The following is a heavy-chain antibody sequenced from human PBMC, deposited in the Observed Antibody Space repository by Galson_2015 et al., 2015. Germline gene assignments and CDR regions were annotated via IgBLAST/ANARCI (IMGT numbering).Heavy chain of an antibody. J-gene: IGHJ6*02. CDR3: ARNRVVPAAMAAGGRYYYYGMDV. CDR1: GGSISSSNW. D-gene: IGHD2-2*01. Sequence: SETLSLTCAVSGGSISSSNWWSWVRQPPGKGLEWIGEIYHSGSTNYNPSLKSRVTISVDKSKNQFSLKLSSVTAADTAVYYCARNRVVPAAMAAGGRYYYYGMDVWGQGTTVTVSS. CDR2: IYHSGST. V-gene: IGHV4-4*02.